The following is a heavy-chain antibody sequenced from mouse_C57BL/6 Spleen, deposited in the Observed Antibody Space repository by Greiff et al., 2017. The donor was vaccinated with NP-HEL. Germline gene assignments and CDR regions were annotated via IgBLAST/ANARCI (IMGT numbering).Heavy chain of an antibody. CDR1: GFTFTDYY. D-gene: IGHD2-2*01. Sequence: EVKVVESGGGLVQPGGSLSLSCAASGFTFTDYYMSWVRQPPGKALEWLGFIRHKANGYTTEYSASVKGRFTISRDNSQSILYLQMNALRAEDSATYYCARYRGYGLWYFDVWGTGTTVTVSS. CDR2: IRHKANGYTT. CDR3: ARYRGYGLWYFDV. J-gene: IGHJ1*03. V-gene: IGHV7-3*01.